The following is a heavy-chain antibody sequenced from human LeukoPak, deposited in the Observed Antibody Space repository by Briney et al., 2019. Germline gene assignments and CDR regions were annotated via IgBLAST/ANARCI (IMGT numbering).Heavy chain of an antibody. V-gene: IGHV4-34*01. J-gene: IGHJ4*02. D-gene: IGHD3-9*01. CDR2: INHSGST. CDR1: GGTFSGYY. Sequence: SETLSLTCAVYGGTFSGYYWSGIRQPPGKGLEWIGEINHSGSTNYNTSLKSRATISVDTSKNQFSLKLSSVTAANTAVYYCARRAGVLRYFDWLLSRTHFDYWGQGTLVTVSS. CDR3: ARRAGVLRYFDWLLSRTHFDY.